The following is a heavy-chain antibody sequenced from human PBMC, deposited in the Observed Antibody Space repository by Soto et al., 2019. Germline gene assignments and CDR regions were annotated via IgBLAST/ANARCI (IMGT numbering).Heavy chain of an antibody. Sequence: EVQLVESGGGLVQPGGSLKLSCAASGFTFSDSPMHWVRQSSGRGLEWVGRIRSITNNYATAYAASVKGRFTISRDDSKNTAYLQLNSLKSEDTAVYYCTSHSPEDMIRSWGQGTLVTVSS. CDR2: IRSITNNYAT. D-gene: IGHD2-15*01. V-gene: IGHV3-73*02. J-gene: IGHJ4*02. CDR3: TSHSPEDMIRS. CDR1: GFTFSDSP.